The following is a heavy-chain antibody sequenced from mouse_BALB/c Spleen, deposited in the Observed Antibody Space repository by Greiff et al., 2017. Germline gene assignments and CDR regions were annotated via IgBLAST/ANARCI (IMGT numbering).Heavy chain of an antibody. Sequence: QVQLQQSGPELVKPGASVKISCKASGYAFSSSWMNWVKQRPGQGLEWIGRIYPGDGDTNYNGKFKGKATLTADKSSSTAYMQLSSLTSVDSAVYFCARRGYDHYFDYWGQGTTLTVSS. J-gene: IGHJ2*01. CDR3: ARRGYDHYFDY. CDR1: GYAFSSSW. CDR2: IYPGDGDT. V-gene: IGHV1-82*01. D-gene: IGHD2-14*01.